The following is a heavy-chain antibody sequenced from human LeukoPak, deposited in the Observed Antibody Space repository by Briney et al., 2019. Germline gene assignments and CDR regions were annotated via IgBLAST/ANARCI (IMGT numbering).Heavy chain of an antibody. CDR1: GFTFSNAW. CDR2: IKSKTDGETT. CDR3: SVDNSGWRGGFDP. Sequence: GGSLRLSCAASGFTFSNAWMSWVRQAPGKGLEWVGLIKSKTDGETTDYAAPVKGRFTISRDDSKNTMYLQMNSLKTEDTAMYYCSVDNSGWRGGFDPWGQGVLVSVSS. V-gene: IGHV3-15*01. J-gene: IGHJ5*02. D-gene: IGHD6-19*01.